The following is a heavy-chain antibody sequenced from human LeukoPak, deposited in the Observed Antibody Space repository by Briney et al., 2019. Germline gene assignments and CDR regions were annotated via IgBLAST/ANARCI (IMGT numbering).Heavy chain of an antibody. V-gene: IGHV4-34*01. CDR2: INHSGST. J-gene: IGHJ4*02. CDR1: GFTFSSYS. D-gene: IGHD3-10*01. CDR3: ARHPYGSGSYLVDY. Sequence: PGGSLRLSCAASGFTFSSYSMNWVRQAPGKGLEWIGEINHSGSTNYNPSLKSRVTISVDTSKNQFSLKLSSVTAADTAAYYCARHPYGSGSYLVDYWGQGTLVTVSS.